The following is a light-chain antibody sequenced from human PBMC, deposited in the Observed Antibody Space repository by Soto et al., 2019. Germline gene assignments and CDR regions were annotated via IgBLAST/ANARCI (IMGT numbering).Light chain of an antibody. CDR2: DAS. V-gene: IGKV1-33*01. Sequence: DIQMTQSPSSLSASVGDRVTITCQASRDINNYLNWYQQKPGKAPKLLIYDASNLETGVPSRFSGSGSGTDFTFAISSLQPEDFATYYCQQDDTLLPWTFGEGTKVDIK. J-gene: IGKJ1*01. CDR3: QQDDTLLPWT. CDR1: RDINNY.